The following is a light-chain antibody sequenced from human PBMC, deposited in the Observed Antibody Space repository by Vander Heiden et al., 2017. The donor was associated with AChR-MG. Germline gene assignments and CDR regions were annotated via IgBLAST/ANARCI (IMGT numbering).Light chain of an antibody. Sequence: EIVMPPSPATLSVSTGESATLPCRASQGVSSNLAWYQQKPGQAPRLLIYGASTRATGIPARFSGSGSGTEFTLTISSLQSEDFAVYYCQQDNNWPPYTFGQGTKLEIK. J-gene: IGKJ2*01. CDR3: QQDNNWPPYT. CDR1: QGVSSN. V-gene: IGKV3-15*01. CDR2: GAS.